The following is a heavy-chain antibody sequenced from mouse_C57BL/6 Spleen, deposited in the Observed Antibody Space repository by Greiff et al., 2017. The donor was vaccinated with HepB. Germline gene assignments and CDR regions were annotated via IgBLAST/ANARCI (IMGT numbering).Heavy chain of an antibody. CDR2: IHPNSGST. Sequence: QVQLKQPGAELVKPGASVKLSCKASGYTFTSYWMHWVKQRPGQGLEWIGMIHPNSGSTNYNEKFKSKATLTVDKSSSTAYMQLSSLTSEDSAVYYGARWDYYSTMDYWGQGTSVTVSS. V-gene: IGHV1-64*01. J-gene: IGHJ4*01. D-gene: IGHD1-1*01. CDR1: GYTFTSYW. CDR3: ARWDYYSTMDY.